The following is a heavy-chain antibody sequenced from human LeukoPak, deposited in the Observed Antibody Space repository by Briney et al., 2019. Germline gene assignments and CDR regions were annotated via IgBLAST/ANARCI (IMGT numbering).Heavy chain of an antibody. D-gene: IGHD3-10*01. V-gene: IGHV3-23*01. J-gene: IGHJ3*02. CDR3: AKGSLWFGDLEAFDI. Sequence: GGSLRLSCAASGFTFSSFAMSWVRQAPGKGLEWVSAITGSGGSTYYADSVKGRFTISRDNSKNTLYLQMNSPRAEDTAVYYCAKGSLWFGDLEAFDIWGQGTLVTVSS. CDR1: GFTFSSFA. CDR2: ITGSGGST.